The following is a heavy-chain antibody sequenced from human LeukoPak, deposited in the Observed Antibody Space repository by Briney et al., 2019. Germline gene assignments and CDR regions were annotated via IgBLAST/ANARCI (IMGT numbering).Heavy chain of an antibody. CDR1: GGSISSGGYY. J-gene: IGHJ3*02. CDR2: IYYSGST. CDR3: ARAKGGKAGGDAFDI. Sequence: SETLSPTYTVSGGSISSGGYYWSWIRQHPGKGLEWIGYIYYSGSTYYNPSLKSRVTISVDTSKNQFSLKLSSVTAAGTAVYYCARAKGGKAGGDAFDIWGQGTMVTVSS. D-gene: IGHD4-23*01. V-gene: IGHV4-31*03.